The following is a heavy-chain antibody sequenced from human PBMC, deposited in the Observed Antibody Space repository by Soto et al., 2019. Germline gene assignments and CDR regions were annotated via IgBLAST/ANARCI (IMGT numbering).Heavy chain of an antibody. D-gene: IGHD3-10*01. CDR1: GFTFSNYA. Sequence: PGGSLRLSCAASGFTFSNYAMTWVRQAPGKGLEWVSGISGSGSSTNYADSVKGRFTISRDNSKNTLSLQMNSLRAEDTAVYYCAKGGSGSYYRYFDYWGQGTLVTVSS. CDR3: AKGGSGSYYRYFDY. J-gene: IGHJ4*02. V-gene: IGHV3-23*01. CDR2: ISGSGSST.